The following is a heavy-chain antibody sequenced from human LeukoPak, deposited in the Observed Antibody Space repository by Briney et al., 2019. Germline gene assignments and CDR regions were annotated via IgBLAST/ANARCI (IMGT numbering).Heavy chain of an antibody. CDR3: AILLYCGGDCYPNDY. Sequence: GGSLRLSCAASGFTVSSNYMSWVRQAPGKGLEWVSVIYSGGSTYYADSVKGRFTISRDNSKNTLYLQMNSLRAEDTAVYYCAILLYCGGDCYPNDYWGQGTLVTVSS. J-gene: IGHJ4*02. CDR1: GFTVSSNY. CDR2: IYSGGST. V-gene: IGHV3-66*01. D-gene: IGHD2-21*02.